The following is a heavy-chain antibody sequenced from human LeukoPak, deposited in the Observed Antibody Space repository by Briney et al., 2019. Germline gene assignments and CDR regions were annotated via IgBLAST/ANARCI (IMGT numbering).Heavy chain of an antibody. J-gene: IGHJ4*02. Sequence: ASVKVSCKASGGTFSSYAISWVRQAPGQGLEWMGGIIPIFGTANYAQKLQGRVTMTTDTSTSTAYMELRSLRSDDTAVYYCARDLGWRDSSGSSDYWGQGTLVTVSS. D-gene: IGHD3-22*01. V-gene: IGHV1-69*05. CDR1: GGTFSSYA. CDR2: IIPIFGTA. CDR3: ARDLGWRDSSGSSDY.